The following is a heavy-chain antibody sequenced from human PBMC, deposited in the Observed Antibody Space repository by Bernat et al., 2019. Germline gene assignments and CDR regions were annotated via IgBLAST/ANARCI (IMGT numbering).Heavy chain of an antibody. Sequence: EVQLVESGGGLVQPGGSLRLSCAASGFTFSSHWMSWVRQAPGKGLEWVSVIYSGGSTYYADSVKGRFTISRDNSKNTLYLQMNSLRAEDTAVYYCAREGLLASGGFDYWGQGTLVTVSS. CDR1: GFTFSSHW. CDR2: IYSGGST. CDR3: AREGLLASGGFDY. V-gene: IGHV3-66*01. J-gene: IGHJ4*02. D-gene: IGHD3-22*01.